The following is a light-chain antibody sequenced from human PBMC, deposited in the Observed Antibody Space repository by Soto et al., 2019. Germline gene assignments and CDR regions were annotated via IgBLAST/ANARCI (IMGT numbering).Light chain of an antibody. CDR2: EVS. CDR1: SNDVGHSSF. CDR3: NAQADNGKHV. Sequence: QSALTQPASASGSAGQSVTISCTGNSNDVGHSSFISWYQQHPGKGPKLIIYEVSKRPSGVPDRFSGSKSGNTASLSVSGLQDEDEADYFCNAQADNGKHVFGTGTKLTVL. V-gene: IGLV2-8*01. J-gene: IGLJ1*01.